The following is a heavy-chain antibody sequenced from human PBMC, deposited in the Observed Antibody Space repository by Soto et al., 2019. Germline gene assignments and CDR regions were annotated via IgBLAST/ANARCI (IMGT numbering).Heavy chain of an antibody. V-gene: IGHV1-8*01. CDR3: AKNPAKPGDFEF. CDR2: MNPNNGKT. CDR1: GYTFTSYD. Sequence: QVQLVQSGAEVKKPGASVKVSCKTSGYTFTSYDINWLRQAAVQGLEWMGWMNPNNGKTGYAQKFQGRVSRTRDTSISTAYLELSSLRSEDTAVYYCAKNPAKPGDFEFWGQGALVTVSS. D-gene: IGHD7-27*01. J-gene: IGHJ4*02.